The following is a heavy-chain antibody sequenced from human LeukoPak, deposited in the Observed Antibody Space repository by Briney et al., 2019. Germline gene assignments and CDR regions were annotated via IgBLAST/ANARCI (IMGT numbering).Heavy chain of an antibody. Sequence: PSETLSLTCTVSGGSISSYYWSWIRQPPGKGLEWIGYIYYSGSTNYNPSLKSRVTIFVDTSKNQFSLKLSSVTAADTAVYYCARLSCSSTSCYYYYYYYGMDVWGQGTTVTVSS. CDR1: GGSISSYY. V-gene: IGHV4-59*08. CDR3: ARLSCSSTSCYYYYYYYGMDV. D-gene: IGHD2-2*01. J-gene: IGHJ6*02. CDR2: IYYSGST.